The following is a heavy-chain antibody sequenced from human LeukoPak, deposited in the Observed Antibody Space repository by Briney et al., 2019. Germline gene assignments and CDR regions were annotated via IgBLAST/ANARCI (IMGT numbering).Heavy chain of an antibody. V-gene: IGHV3-20*04. CDR1: GFSFDDYG. Sequence: GGSLRLSCAASGFSFDDYGLTWVRQAPGKGLEWVSGINWNGDSTDYADSVKGRFTISRDNAKNSLFLQMNSLRVEDTAVYYCARVQTNYFDYWGQGTLVTVSS. CDR2: INWNGDST. CDR3: ARVQTNYFDY. J-gene: IGHJ4*02.